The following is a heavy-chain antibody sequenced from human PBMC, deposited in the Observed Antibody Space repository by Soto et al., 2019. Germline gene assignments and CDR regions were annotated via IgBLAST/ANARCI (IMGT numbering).Heavy chain of an antibody. V-gene: IGHV3-23*01. D-gene: IGHD3-10*01. J-gene: IGHJ4*02. CDR1: GVTFRNYA. CDR2: LSGSGGTT. CDR3: AKQRADYGSGADTFYFDS. Sequence: PGGSLRLSCTASGVTFRNYAMNCVRQAPGKGLEWVSSLSGSGGTTYYAAAVKGRFIISRDNSKNTLYLLMNSLRAEDTALYYCAKQRADYGSGADTFYFDSWGQGARVTV.